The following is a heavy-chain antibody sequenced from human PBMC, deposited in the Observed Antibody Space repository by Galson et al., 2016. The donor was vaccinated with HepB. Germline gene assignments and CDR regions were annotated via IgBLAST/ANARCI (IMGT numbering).Heavy chain of an antibody. CDR2: IYYSGST. V-gene: IGHV4-59*08. D-gene: IGHD2-21*02. CDR3: ARRVVVTAEDYFDY. J-gene: IGHJ4*02. Sequence: ETLSLTCTVSGGSISSYYWSWIRQPPGKGLEWIGYIYYSGSTNYNPSLKSRVTISVDTSKNQFSLKLSSVTAAETAVYYCARRVVVTAEDYFDYWGQGTLVTVSS. CDR1: GGSISSYY.